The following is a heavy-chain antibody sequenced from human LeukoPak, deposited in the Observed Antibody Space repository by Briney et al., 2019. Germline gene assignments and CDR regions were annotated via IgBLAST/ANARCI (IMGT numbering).Heavy chain of an antibody. CDR1: GGTFSIYA. CDR3: ARGKKSLGELSLGAFDI. J-gene: IGHJ3*02. Sequence: ASVKVSCTASGGTFSIYAISWVRQAPGQGLEWMGGIIPIFGTANYAQKFQGRVTITADESTSTAYMELSSLRSEDTAVYYCARGKKSLGELSLGAFDIWGQGTMVTVSS. D-gene: IGHD3-16*02. V-gene: IGHV1-69*13. CDR2: IIPIFGTA.